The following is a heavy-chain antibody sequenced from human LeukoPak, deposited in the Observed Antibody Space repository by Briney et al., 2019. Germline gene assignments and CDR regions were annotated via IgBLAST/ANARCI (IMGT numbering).Heavy chain of an antibody. J-gene: IGHJ4*02. CDR1: GFTFSSYS. CDR3: ARERALYSSSTSCYIFDY. CDR2: ISSSSSYI. Sequence: GGSLRLSCAASGFTFSSYSMNWVRQAPGKGLEWVSSISSSSSYIYYADSVKGRFTISRDNAKNSLYLQMNSLRAEDTAVYYCARERALYSSSTSCYIFDYWGQGTLVTVSS. V-gene: IGHV3-21*01. D-gene: IGHD2-2*01.